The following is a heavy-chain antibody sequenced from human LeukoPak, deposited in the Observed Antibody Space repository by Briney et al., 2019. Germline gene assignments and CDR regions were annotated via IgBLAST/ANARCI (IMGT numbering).Heavy chain of an antibody. CDR3: ARWATIFGVVIASHYFDY. D-gene: IGHD3-3*01. V-gene: IGHV3-23*01. CDR2: IGGSGDST. J-gene: IGHJ4*02. CDR1: GFTFSSYA. Sequence: GGSLRLSCAASGFTFSSYAMSWVRQAPGKGLEWVSGIGGSGDSTYYADSVKGRFTISRDNSKNTLYLQMNSLRAEDTAVYYCARWATIFGVVIASHYFDYWGQGTLVTVSS.